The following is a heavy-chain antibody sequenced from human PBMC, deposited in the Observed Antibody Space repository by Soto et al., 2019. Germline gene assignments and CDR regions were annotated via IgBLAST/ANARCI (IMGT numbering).Heavy chain of an antibody. Sequence: LRLSCAASGFILSNHAMRWVRQAPWKGLEWGSGIRAGGNLVYYADCVRGRLSMSRDNSKNMLYLQMNSLRAEDTAVYFCAKKQGTGPPPKYFDFWGQGARVTVSS. J-gene: IGHJ4*02. D-gene: IGHD1-1*01. CDR2: IRAGGNLV. CDR3: AKKQGTGPPPKYFDF. CDR1: GFILSNHA. V-gene: IGHV3-23*01.